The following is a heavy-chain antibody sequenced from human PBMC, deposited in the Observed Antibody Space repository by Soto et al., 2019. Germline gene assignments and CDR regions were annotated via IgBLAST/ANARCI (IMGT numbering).Heavy chain of an antibody. V-gene: IGHV6-1*01. J-gene: IGHJ6*02. CDR3: AREERVSYSSSSAYYYGMDV. D-gene: IGHD6-6*01. CDR2: TYYRSKWYN. Sequence: SQTLSLPCAISVDSVSSNSAAWNWIRQSPSRGLEWLGRTYYRSKWYNDYAVSVKSRITINPDTSKNQFSLQLNSVTPEDTAVYYCAREERVSYSSSSAYYYGMDVWGQGSTVTAP. CDR1: VDSVSSNSAA.